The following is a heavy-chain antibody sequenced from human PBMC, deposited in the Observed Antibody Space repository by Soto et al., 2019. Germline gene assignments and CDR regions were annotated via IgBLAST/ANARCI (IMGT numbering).Heavy chain of an antibody. CDR3: ARMSVTMRNWFDP. D-gene: IGHD3-22*01. V-gene: IGHV4-61*01. CDR2: IYYTGST. J-gene: IGHJ5*02. Sequence: SETLSLTCTVSGGSVNSGNYYWSWIRQPPGKGLDWIGDIYYTGSTNYNSSLRSRVTMSADTSRNQFFLKLNSVTPADTAVYYCARMSVTMRNWFDPWGQGTLVTVSS. CDR1: GGSVNSGNYY.